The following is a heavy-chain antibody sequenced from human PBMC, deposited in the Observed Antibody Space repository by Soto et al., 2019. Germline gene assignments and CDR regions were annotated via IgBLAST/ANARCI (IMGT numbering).Heavy chain of an antibody. CDR3: ARHRREDWDAFDI. V-gene: IGHV4-59*08. J-gene: IGHJ3*02. Sequence: QVQLQESGPGLVKPSETLSLTCTVSGGSISSYYWSWIRQPPGKGLEWIGYIYYSGSTNYNPSLKSRGTISVDTSKNQFSLKRSSVTAADTAVYYCARHRREDWDAFDIWGQGTMVTVSS. D-gene: IGHD3-9*01. CDR2: IYYSGST. CDR1: GGSISSYY.